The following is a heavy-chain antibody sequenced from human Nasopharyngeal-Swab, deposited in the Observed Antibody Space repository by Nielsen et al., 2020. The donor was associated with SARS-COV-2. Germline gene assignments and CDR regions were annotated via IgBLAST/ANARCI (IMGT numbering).Heavy chain of an antibody. D-gene: IGHD3-22*01. CDR1: RFTFSSYA. Sequence: GESLKISCAASRFTFSSYAMHWVRQAPGKGLEWVAVISYDGSNKYYADSVKGRFTISRDNSKNTLYLQMNSLRAEDTAVYYCARDRSGYFLDYWGQGTLVTVSS. CDR3: ARDRSGYFLDY. CDR2: ISYDGSNK. V-gene: IGHV3-30*04. J-gene: IGHJ4*02.